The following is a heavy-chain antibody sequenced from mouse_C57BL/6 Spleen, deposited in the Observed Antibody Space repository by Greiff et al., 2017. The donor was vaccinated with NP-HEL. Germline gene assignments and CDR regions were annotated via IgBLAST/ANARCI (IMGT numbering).Heavy chain of an antibody. J-gene: IGHJ2*01. CDR3: ARYRSSSFDY. CDR2: INPNNGGT. V-gene: IGHV1-26*01. CDR1: GYTFTDYY. D-gene: IGHD1-1*01. Sequence: VQLQQSGPELVKPGASVKISCKASGYTFTDYYMNWVKQSHGKSLEWIGDINPNNGGTSYNQKFKGKATLTVDKSSSTAYMELRSLTSEDSAVYYCARYRSSSFDYWGQGTTLTVSS.